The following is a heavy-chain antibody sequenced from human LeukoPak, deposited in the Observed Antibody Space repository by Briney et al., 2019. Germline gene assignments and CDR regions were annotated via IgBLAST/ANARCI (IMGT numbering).Heavy chain of an antibody. CDR2: ISHSGYT. D-gene: IGHD5-24*01. V-gene: IGHV4-38-2*02. J-gene: IGHJ4*02. CDR3: ARVDGYNQAAY. CDR1: DYSISTGYY. Sequence: PSETLSLTXTVSDYSISTGYYWVWIRQSPGKGLEWIAGISHSGYTYYSPSLKSRVTISADTSKNQFSLNLSSMTAADTAVYYSARVDGYNQAAYWGQGTLVAVSS.